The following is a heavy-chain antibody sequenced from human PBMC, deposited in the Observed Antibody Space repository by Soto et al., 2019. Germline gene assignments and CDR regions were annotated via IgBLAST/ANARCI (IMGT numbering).Heavy chain of an antibody. CDR3: ARLIGRRWLQLFDS. CDR2: IYYSGST. CDR1: GGSISSSSYY. Sequence: QLQLQESGPGLVKPSETLSLTCTVSGGSISSSSYYWGWIRQPPGKGLEWIGSIYYSGSTYYNPSLKSRVTIPVDTSMNQFALKLSSVTAADRAVYYCARLIGRRWLQLFDSWGQGTLVTVSS. J-gene: IGHJ4*02. V-gene: IGHV4-39*01. D-gene: IGHD5-12*01.